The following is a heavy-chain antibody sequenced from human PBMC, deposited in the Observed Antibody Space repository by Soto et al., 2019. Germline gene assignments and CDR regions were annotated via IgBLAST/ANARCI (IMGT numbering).Heavy chain of an antibody. D-gene: IGHD2-2*01. Sequence: ASVKASCKASGYTFTSYYMHWVRQAPGQGLEWMGIINPSGGSTSYAQKFQGRVTMTRDTSTSTVYMELSSLRSEDTAVYYCARGTIVLVPAAMGWFDPWGQGTLVTVSS. CDR3: ARGTIVLVPAAMGWFDP. V-gene: IGHV1-46*01. CDR1: GYTFTSYY. J-gene: IGHJ5*02. CDR2: INPSGGST.